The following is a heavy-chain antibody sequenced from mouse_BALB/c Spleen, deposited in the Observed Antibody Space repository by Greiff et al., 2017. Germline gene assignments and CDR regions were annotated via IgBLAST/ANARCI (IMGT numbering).Heavy chain of an antibody. Sequence: VQVVESGPGLVAPSQSLSITCTVSGFSLTSYGVHWVRQPPGKGLEWLGVIWAGGSTNYNSALMSRLSISKDNSKSQVFLKMNSLQTGDTAMYYWARRTMITTGFAYGGQGTLVTVSA. CDR3: ARRTMITTGFAY. CDR1: GFSLTSYG. CDR2: IWAGGST. D-gene: IGHD2-4*01. V-gene: IGHV2-9*02. J-gene: IGHJ3*01.